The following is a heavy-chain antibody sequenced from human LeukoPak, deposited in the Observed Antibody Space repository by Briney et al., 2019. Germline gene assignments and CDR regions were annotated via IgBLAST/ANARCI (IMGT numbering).Heavy chain of an antibody. V-gene: IGHV4-30-2*01. Sequence: SHTLSLTCAVSGGSISSGGYSWSWTRQPPGKGLEWIGYIYHSGSTYYNPSLKSRVTISVDRSKNQFSLKLSSVTAADTAVYYCARVDCSGGSCFRRDYYGMDVWGQGTTVTVSS. J-gene: IGHJ6*02. CDR1: GGSISSGGYS. D-gene: IGHD2-15*01. CDR3: ARVDCSGGSCFRRDYYGMDV. CDR2: IYHSGST.